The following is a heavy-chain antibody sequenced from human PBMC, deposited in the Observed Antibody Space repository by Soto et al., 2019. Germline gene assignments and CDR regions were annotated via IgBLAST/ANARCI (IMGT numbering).Heavy chain of an antibody. CDR3: GRDRGGYSYGLANV. Sequence: PGGSLTLSFAASGFTFSGYDMRCVRQASATGLAWVSAIGTAGDTYYPCSVKGRFTLSRENAKYSFFLQMNSLRAGATPFYCCGRDRGGYSYGLANVWGRGTTITVSS. J-gene: IGHJ6*04. CDR2: IGTAGDT. V-gene: IGHV3-13*01. D-gene: IGHD5-18*01. CDR1: GFTFSGYD.